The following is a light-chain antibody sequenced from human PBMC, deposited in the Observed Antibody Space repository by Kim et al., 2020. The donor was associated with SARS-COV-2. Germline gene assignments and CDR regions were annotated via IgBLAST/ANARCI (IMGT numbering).Light chain of an antibody. CDR1: KLGDKH. J-gene: IGLJ2*01. CDR2: QDT. Sequence: VSPGQTASIPGSGHKLGDKHTYWYQQKPGQSPVVVIYQDTKRPSGIPDRFSGSNSGNTATLTVTETQTLDEADYYCQAWDSSSVVFGGGTTLTVL. CDR3: QAWDSSSVV. V-gene: IGLV3-1*01.